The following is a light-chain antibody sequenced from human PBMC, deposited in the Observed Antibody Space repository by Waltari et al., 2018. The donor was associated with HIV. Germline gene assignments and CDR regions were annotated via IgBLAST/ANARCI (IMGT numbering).Light chain of an antibody. CDR1: SSDVGGYNY. CDR3: SSYTSTNSLM. Sequence: QSALTQPASVSGSPGQSITISCTGTSSDVGGYNYVSWYQQHPGKAPKLMIYEVSNRPSRVSNRFSGSKSGNTASLTISGLQAEDEADYYCSSYTSTNSLMFGGGTKLTVL. CDR2: EVS. J-gene: IGLJ3*02. V-gene: IGLV2-14*01.